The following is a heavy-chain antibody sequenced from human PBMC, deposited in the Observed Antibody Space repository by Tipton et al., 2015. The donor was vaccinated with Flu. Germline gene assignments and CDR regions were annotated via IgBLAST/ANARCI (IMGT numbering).Heavy chain of an antibody. CDR2: IYPGDSQT. D-gene: IGHD2-8*01. CDR1: GYSFTNHW. CDR3: ASNVNVFAFDV. V-gene: IGHV5-51*03. J-gene: IGHJ3*01. Sequence: VQLVQSGAEVKKPGESLKISCRGSGYSFTNHWIGWVRQLPGKGLEWMGIIYPGDSQTTYSPSFQGRVTISADMSTSTAHLQWTSLQASDTAMYYCASNVNVFAFDVWSQGTMVTVSS.